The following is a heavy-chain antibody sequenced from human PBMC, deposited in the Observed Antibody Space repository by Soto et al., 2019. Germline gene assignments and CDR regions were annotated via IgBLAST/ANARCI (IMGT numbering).Heavy chain of an antibody. V-gene: IGHV1-18*01. CDR2: ISAYNGNT. CDR1: GYTFTSYG. CDR3: ARSPRITFGGVIVIVDCYMDV. Sequence: QVQLVQSGAEVKKPGASVKVSCKASGYTFTSYGISWVRQAPGQGLEWMGWISAYNGNTNYAQKLQGRVTMTTDTSTSTADMELRGLRTVETAVYYCARSPRITFGGVIVIVDCYMDVWGKGTTVTVSS. D-gene: IGHD3-16*02. J-gene: IGHJ6*03.